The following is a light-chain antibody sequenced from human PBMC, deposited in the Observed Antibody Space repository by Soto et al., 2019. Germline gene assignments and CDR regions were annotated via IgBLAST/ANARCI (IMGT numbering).Light chain of an antibody. CDR1: QSVNRGY. V-gene: IGKV3-20*01. CDR3: QQYSSSFT. Sequence: EIVLTQSPGTLSLSPGERATLSCRASQSVNRGYLAWYQQRPGQGLRLLIYGVSARATGIPDRFSGSGSGTDFTLTISRLEPEDFAVYYCQQYSSSFTFGPGTKVDLK. CDR2: GVS. J-gene: IGKJ3*01.